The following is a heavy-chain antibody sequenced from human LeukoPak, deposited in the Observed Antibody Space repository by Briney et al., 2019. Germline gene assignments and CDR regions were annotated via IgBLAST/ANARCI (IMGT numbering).Heavy chain of an antibody. CDR3: AREVTIFGVVIIRSYYYYMDV. J-gene: IGHJ6*03. D-gene: IGHD3-3*01. Sequence: ASVKVSCKASGYTFSGYGISWVRQAPGQGLEWMGWISAYSGDTNYAQRLQGRVTMTTDESTSTAYMELSSLRSEDTAVYYCAREVTIFGVVIIRSYYYYMDVWGKGTTVTVSS. CDR1: GYTFSGYG. CDR2: ISAYSGDT. V-gene: IGHV1-18*01.